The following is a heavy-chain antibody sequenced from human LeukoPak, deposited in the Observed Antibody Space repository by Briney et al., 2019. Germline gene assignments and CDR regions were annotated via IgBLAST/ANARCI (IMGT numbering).Heavy chain of an antibody. CDR2: INWNGGST. CDR3: AREDPYGDLDAFDI. J-gene: IGHJ3*02. Sequence: GGSLTLSCAASGFTFSSYSMNWVRQAPGKGLEWVSGINWNGGSTGYAGSVKGRFTISRDNAKNSMYLQMNSLRAEDTALYYCAREDPYGDLDAFDIWGQGTMVTVSS. V-gene: IGHV3-20*04. D-gene: IGHD4-17*01. CDR1: GFTFSSYS.